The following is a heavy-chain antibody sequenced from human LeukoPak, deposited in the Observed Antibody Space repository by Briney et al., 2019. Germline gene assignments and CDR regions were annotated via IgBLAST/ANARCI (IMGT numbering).Heavy chain of an antibody. Sequence: QAGNSLRLSCAASGFTLSSYALQWVRQAPGKGLEWVASISHNAKNQYYATSVKGRITISRDDSRDTLYLQIHSLRPEDTAVYYCGRDRSPWGSTYVICNNWGQGTLVTVSS. CDR2: ISHNAKNQ. CDR3: GRDRSPWGSTYVICNN. D-gene: IGHD7-27*01. V-gene: IGHV3-30*04. CDR1: GFTLSSYA. J-gene: IGHJ4*02.